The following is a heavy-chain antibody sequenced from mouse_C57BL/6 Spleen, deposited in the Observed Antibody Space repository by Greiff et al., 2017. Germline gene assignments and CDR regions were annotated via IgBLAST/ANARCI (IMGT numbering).Heavy chain of an antibody. D-gene: IGHD3-2*02. CDR3: ARYGDSSDYRSFAY. CDR1: VYTFNDYT. CDR2: FYPGSGSI. V-gene: IGHV1-62-2*01. J-gene: IGHJ3*01. Sequence: QVKLQQSGPELVKPGASVKLSCKASVYTFNDYTIHWVKQRPGQGLEWIGWFYPGSGSIKYNEKFKDKATLTADKSSSTVYMEVSRLTSEDSAVYFFARYGDSSDYRSFAYRRSATLGTVSA.